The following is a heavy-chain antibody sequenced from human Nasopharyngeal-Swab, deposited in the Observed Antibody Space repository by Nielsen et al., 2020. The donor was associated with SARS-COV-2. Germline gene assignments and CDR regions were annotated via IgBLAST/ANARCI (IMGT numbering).Heavy chain of an antibody. D-gene: IGHD6-13*01. CDR1: GYTFTGYY. V-gene: IGHV1-2*02. CDR2: INPNSGGT. CDR3: ARSYSSSWYDSYYYYYGMDV. J-gene: IGHJ6*02. Sequence: ASVKVSCKASGYTFTGYYIHWVRQAPGQGLEWMGWINPNSGGTNYAQKFQGRVTMTRDTSISTAYMELSRLRSDDTAVYYCARSYSSSWYDSYYYYYGMDVWGQGTTVTVSS.